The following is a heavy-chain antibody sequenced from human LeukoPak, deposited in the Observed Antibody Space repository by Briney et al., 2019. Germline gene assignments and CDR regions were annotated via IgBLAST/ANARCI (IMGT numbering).Heavy chain of an antibody. CDR2: ISSSSSYI. Sequence: GGSLRLSCAASGFTFSSYSMNWIRQAPGKGLERVSSISSSSSYIFYADSLKGRFTISRDNAKNSLYLQMNSLRAEDTAVYYCAREHYYYDSSGYSESHYFDYWGQGYLVTVSS. V-gene: IGHV3-21*01. CDR3: AREHYYYDSSGYSESHYFDY. D-gene: IGHD3-22*01. CDR1: GFTFSSYS. J-gene: IGHJ4*02.